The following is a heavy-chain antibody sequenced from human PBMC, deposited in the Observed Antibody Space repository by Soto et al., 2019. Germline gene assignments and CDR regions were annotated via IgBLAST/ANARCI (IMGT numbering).Heavy chain of an antibody. D-gene: IGHD2-2*01. CDR3: ARQDCSSTSCYYGMDV. V-gene: IGHV5-51*01. J-gene: IGHJ6*02. Sequence: GESLKISCKGSGYSFTSYWIGWVRQMPGKGLEWMGIIYPGDSDTRYSPSFQGQVTISADKSISTAYLQWSSPKASDTAMYYCARQDCSSTSCYYGMDVWGQGTTVTVSS. CDR2: IYPGDSDT. CDR1: GYSFTSYW.